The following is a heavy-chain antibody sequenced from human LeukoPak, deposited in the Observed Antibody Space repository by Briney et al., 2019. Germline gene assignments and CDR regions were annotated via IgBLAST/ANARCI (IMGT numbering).Heavy chain of an antibody. D-gene: IGHD3-9*01. CDR1: GGSIRSYY. J-gene: IGHJ3*02. CDR3: ARDLTDYDILTGYYVSAFDI. V-gene: IGHV4-59*01. Sequence: SETLSLTCTVSGGSIRSYYWSWIRQPPGKGLEWIGYIYYSGSTNYNPSLKSRVTISVDTSKNQFSLTVSSVTAADTAFYYCARDLTDYDILTGYYVSAFDIWGQGTMVTVSS. CDR2: IYYSGST.